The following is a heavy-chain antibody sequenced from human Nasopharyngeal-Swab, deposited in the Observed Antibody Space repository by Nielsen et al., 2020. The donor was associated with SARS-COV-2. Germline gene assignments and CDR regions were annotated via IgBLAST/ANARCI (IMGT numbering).Heavy chain of an antibody. D-gene: IGHD3-3*01. CDR1: GGSISSGGYY. Sequence: SETLSLTCTVSGGSISSGGYYWSWIRQHPGKGLEWIGYIYYSGSTYYNPSLKSRVTISVDTSKNQFSLKLSSVTAAGTAVYYCARDRMEYYFDYWGQGTLVTVSS. CDR2: IYYSGST. V-gene: IGHV4-31*03. J-gene: IGHJ4*02. CDR3: ARDRMEYYFDY.